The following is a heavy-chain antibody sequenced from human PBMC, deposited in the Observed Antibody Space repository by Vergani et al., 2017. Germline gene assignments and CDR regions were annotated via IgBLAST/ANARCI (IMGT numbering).Heavy chain of an antibody. J-gene: IGHJ4*02. CDR3: AKEVPAPSRLQYPTGGVT. V-gene: IGHV3-9*01. D-gene: IGHD4-11*01. CDR1: GFTFDDYA. CDR2: ISWNSGSI. Sequence: EVQLVESGGGLVQPGRSLRLSCAASGFTFDDYAMHWVRQAPGKGLEWVSGISWNSGSIGYADSVKGRFTISRDNAKNSLYLQMNSLRAEDTALYYCAKEVPAPSRLQYPTGGVTWGQGTLVTVSS.